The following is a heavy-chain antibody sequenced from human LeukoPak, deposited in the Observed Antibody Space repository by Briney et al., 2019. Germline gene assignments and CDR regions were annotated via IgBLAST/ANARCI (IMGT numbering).Heavy chain of an antibody. CDR3: ARELFGSGICPGY. V-gene: IGHV3-33*01. CDR2: VWHDGSNR. D-gene: IGHD3-10*01. Sequence: PGTSLRLSCTAPGFTFSSYAIHWIRQAPGRGLEWVALVWHDGSNRYYSEAVKGRFTISRDNSKNTVYLQINSLRAEDTAVYYCARELFGSGICPGYWGQGTRVTVSS. CDR1: GFTFSSYA. J-gene: IGHJ4*02.